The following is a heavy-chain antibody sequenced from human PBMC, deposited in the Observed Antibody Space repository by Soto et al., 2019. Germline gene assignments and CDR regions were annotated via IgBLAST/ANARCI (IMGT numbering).Heavy chain of an antibody. CDR3: ARVGCIITNCYFSSDGRGWFDP. CDR1: GGSINNYY. V-gene: IGHV4-59*01. J-gene: IGHJ5*02. CDR2: IYYSGGT. Sequence: SETLSLTCTVSGGSINNYYWSWIRQPPGKGLEWIGYIYYSGGTNYNPSLKSRVTISVDTSKDQFSLKLSSVTAADTDVYYCARVGCIITNCYFSSDGRGWFDPWGQGTLVTVS. D-gene: IGHD2-2*01.